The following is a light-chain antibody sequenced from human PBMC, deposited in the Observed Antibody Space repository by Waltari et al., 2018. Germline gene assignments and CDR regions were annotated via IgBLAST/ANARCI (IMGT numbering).Light chain of an antibody. V-gene: IGLV3-1*01. Sequence: SYELTQPPSVSVSPGPTASITCSGDRLGSKYSSWYQQKPGQSPSLIIYEHTQRPSGLPDRFAGASSWNTATLTISETQAMDEAYYYCQAWDSNIGAVFGGGTKLTVL. J-gene: IGLJ3*02. CDR2: EHT. CDR1: RLGSKY. CDR3: QAWDSNIGAV.